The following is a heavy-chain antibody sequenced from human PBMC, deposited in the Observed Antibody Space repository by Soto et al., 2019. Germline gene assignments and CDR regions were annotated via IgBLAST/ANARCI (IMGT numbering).Heavy chain of an antibody. D-gene: IGHD3-22*01. J-gene: IGHJ3*02. Sequence: EVQLVESGGGLVKPGGSLRLSCAASGFTFSSYSMNWVRQAPGKGLEWVSSISSSSSYIYYVDSVKGRFTISRDNAKNSLSLQMNSLRSEDTAVYYCTGDECITMRLFDIWGQGTMVTGSS. CDR2: ISSSSSYI. CDR3: TGDECITMRLFDI. CDR1: GFTFSSYS. V-gene: IGHV3-21*01.